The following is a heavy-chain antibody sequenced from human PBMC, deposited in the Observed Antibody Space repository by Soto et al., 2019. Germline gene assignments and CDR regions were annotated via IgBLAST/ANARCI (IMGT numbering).Heavy chain of an antibody. V-gene: IGHV3-30*18. D-gene: IGHD3-22*01. CDR3: AKELYDSSGYLYNWLDP. Sequence: PGGSLRLSCAASGFTFSSYGMHWVRQAPGKGLEWVAVISYDGSNKYYADSVKGRFTISRDNSKNTLYLQMNSLRAEDTAVYYCAKELYDSSGYLYNWLDPWGQGTLVTVYS. J-gene: IGHJ5*02. CDR1: GFTFSSYG. CDR2: ISYDGSNK.